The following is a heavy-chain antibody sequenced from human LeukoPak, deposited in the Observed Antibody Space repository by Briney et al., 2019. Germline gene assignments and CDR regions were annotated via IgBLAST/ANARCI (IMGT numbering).Heavy chain of an antibody. CDR3: AEFWTSYCSSTSCYFDY. Sequence: GGSLRLSCALSGFTFNSHAVSWVRRAPGKGLEWVSTLGGATISYADSVKGRSTISGNGSKSTLDLQMDSLRAEDTAIYYCAEFWTSYCSSTSCYFDYWGQGTLVTVSS. J-gene: IGHJ4*02. CDR1: GFTFNSHA. D-gene: IGHD2-2*01. CDR2: LGGATI. V-gene: IGHV3-23*01.